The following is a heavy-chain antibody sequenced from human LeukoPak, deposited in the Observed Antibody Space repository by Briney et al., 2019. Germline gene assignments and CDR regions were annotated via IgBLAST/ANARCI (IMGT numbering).Heavy chain of an antibody. V-gene: IGHV4-59*10. CDR1: GGSFSGYY. J-gene: IGHJ4*02. CDR3: ARNDPGYSYGIFDY. Sequence: SETLSLTCAVYGGSFSGYYWSWIRQPPGKGLDWIGRIYTSGSTNYNPSLKSRVTMSVDTSKNQFSLKLSSVTAADTAVYYCARNDPGYSYGIFDYWGQGTLVTVSS. D-gene: IGHD5-18*01. CDR2: IYTSGST.